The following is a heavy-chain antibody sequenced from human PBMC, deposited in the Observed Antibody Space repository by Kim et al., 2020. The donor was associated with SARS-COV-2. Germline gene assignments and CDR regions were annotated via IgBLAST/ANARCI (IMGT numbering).Heavy chain of an antibody. V-gene: IGHV4-31*03. CDR3: ARASLLWFGDPKGNAFDI. CDR2: IYYSGST. J-gene: IGHJ3*02. Sequence: SETLSLTCTVSGGSISSGGYYWSWIRQHPGKGLEWIGYIYYSGSTYYNPSLKSRVTISVDTSKNQFSLKLSSVTAADTAVYYCARASLLWFGDPKGNAFDIWGQGTMVTVSS. CDR1: GGSISSGGYY. D-gene: IGHD3-10*01.